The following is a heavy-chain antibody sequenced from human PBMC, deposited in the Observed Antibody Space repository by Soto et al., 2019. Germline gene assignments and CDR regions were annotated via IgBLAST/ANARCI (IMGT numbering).Heavy chain of an antibody. D-gene: IGHD1-26*01. CDR2: ISGDGYRT. CDR3: AIRGVGGYF. CDR1: GFTFSTSA. Sequence: EVQLLESGGGLVQPGGSLRLSCAASGFTFSTSAMSWVRQGPGKGLEWVSAISGDGYRTFYADSVQGRFTLSRDTSKSTLYLQMNSLTADDTAVYFCAIRGVGGYFWGQGTLVTVSS. V-gene: IGHV3-23*01. J-gene: IGHJ4*02.